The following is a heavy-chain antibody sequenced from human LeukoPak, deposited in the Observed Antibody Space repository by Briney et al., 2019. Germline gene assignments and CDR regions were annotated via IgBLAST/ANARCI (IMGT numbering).Heavy chain of an antibody. V-gene: IGHV3-33*01. CDR3: ARALWPYYFDY. D-gene: IGHD2-21*01. CDR1: GLTFSSYG. J-gene: IGHJ4*02. Sequence: GGSLRLSCAASGLTFSSYGMHWVRKAPGKGLEGVAIIWYDGSNEYYADSVKGRFTISRDNSKNTLYLQMNSLRAEDTAVYYCARALWPYYFDYWGQGTLVTVSS. CDR2: IWYDGSNE.